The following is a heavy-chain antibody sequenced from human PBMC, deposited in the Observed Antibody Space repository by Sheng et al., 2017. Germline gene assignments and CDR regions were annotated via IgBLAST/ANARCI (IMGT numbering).Heavy chain of an antibody. CDR2: IIPILGIA. V-gene: IGHV1-69*04. CDR1: GGTFSSYA. J-gene: IGHJ4*02. CDR3: ARDSRPYYYDSSGLPLNY. D-gene: IGHD3-22*01. Sequence: QVQLVQSGAEVKKPGSSVKVSCKASGGTFSSYAISWVRQAPGQGLEWMGGIIPILGIANYAQKFQGRVTITADKSTSTAYMELSSLRSEDTAVYYCARDSRPYYYDSSGLPLNYWGQGTLVTVSS.